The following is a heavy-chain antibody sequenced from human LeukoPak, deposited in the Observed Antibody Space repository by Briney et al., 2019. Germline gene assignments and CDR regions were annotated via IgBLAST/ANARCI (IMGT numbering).Heavy chain of an antibody. CDR3: AREGSSSNDHYFDY. D-gene: IGHD6-6*01. CDR2: IIPIFGTA. V-gene: IGHV1-69*13. CDR1: GGTFSSYA. J-gene: IGHJ4*02. Sequence: SVKVSCKASGGTFSSYAISWVRQAPGQGLEWMGGIIPIFGTANYAQKFQGRVTITADESTSTAYMKLSSLRSEDTAVYYCAREGSSSNDHYFDYWGQGTLVTVSS.